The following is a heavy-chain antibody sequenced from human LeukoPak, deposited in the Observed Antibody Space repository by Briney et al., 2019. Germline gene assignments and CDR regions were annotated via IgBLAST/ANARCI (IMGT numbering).Heavy chain of an antibody. V-gene: IGHV3-30-3*01. D-gene: IGHD6-19*01. J-gene: IGHJ4*02. CDR3: VRGIGLNSGWYEFDY. CDR2: ISFDGSNK. CDR1: GFTFSSYA. Sequence: GESLTLSCAASGFTFSSYALHWVRQAPGKGLEWVSLISFDGSNKYYADSVKGQFTISRDNSKNALHQQMNTLRPEDTALYYCVRGIGLNSGWYEFDYWGQGTLVTVSS.